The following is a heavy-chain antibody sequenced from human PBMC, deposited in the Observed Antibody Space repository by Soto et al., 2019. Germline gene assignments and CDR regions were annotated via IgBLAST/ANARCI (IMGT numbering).Heavy chain of an antibody. CDR3: ARDSTIFGVVISRDGMDV. Sequence: GGSLRLSCAASGFTFSSYGMHWVRQAPGKGLEWVAVIWYDGSNKYYADSVKGRFTISRDNSKNTLYLQMNSLRAEDTAVYYCARDSTIFGVVISRDGMDVWGQGTTVTVSS. D-gene: IGHD3-3*01. J-gene: IGHJ6*02. V-gene: IGHV3-33*01. CDR1: GFTFSSYG. CDR2: IWYDGSNK.